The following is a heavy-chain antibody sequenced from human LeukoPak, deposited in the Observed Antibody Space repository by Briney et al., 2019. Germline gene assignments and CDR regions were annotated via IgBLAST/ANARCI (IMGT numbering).Heavy chain of an antibody. CDR3: ARDSGRFDVFDI. J-gene: IGHJ3*02. D-gene: IGHD3-10*01. Sequence: ETLSLTCTVSGGSISSYYWSWVRQAPGKGLEWVSVIYSDGRTYYADSVKGRFTISRDNSKNTLYLQMNSLRAEDTAVYYCARDSGRFDVFDIWGQGTMVTVSS. CDR1: GGSISSYY. V-gene: IGHV3-53*01. CDR2: IYSDGRT.